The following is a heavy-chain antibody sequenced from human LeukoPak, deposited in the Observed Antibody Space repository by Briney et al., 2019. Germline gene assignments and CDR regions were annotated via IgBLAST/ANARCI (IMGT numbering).Heavy chain of an antibody. V-gene: IGHV1-2*02. CDR2: TNPNSGGT. CDR3: ARCAYYYGSGSYYNAFDI. CDR1: GYTFTGYY. J-gene: IGHJ3*02. D-gene: IGHD3-10*01. Sequence: ASVKVSCKASGYTFTGYYMHWVRQAPGQGLEWMGWTNPNSGGTNYAQKFQGRVTMTRGMSTSTVYMELSSLRSEDTAVYYCARCAYYYGSGSYYNAFDIWGQGTMVTVSS.